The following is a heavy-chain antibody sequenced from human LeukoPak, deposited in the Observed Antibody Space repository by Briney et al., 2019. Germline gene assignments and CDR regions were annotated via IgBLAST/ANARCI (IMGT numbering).Heavy chain of an antibody. D-gene: IGHD1-26*01. Sequence: GGSLRLSCAASGFTFSSYWMHWVRQAPGKGLVWVSRINSDGSSTSYADSVKGRFTISRDNAKNTLYLQMNSLRAEDTAVYYCARGVGATTLPGGVLLDYWGQGTLVTVSS. V-gene: IGHV3-74*01. J-gene: IGHJ4*02. CDR1: GFTFSSYW. CDR3: ARGVGATTLPGGVLLDY. CDR2: INSDGSST.